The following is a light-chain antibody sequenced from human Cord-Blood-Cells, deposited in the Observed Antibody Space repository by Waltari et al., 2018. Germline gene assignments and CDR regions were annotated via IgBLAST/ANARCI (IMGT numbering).Light chain of an antibody. V-gene: IGLV1-44*01. CDR3: AAWDDSLNGHWV. CDR1: SSNIGRNP. Sequence: QSVLTQPPSASGTPGQRVTISCSGSSSNIGRNPVNWYQHLPGTAPKLLIYSNNQRPSGVPDRFSGSKSGTSASLAISGLQSEDEADYYCAAWDDSLNGHWVFGGGTKLTVL. J-gene: IGLJ3*02. CDR2: SNN.